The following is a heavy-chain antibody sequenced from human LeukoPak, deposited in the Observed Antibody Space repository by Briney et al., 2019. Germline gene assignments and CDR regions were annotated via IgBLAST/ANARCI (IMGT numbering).Heavy chain of an antibody. CDR3: AREEVATISALFDP. J-gene: IGHJ5*02. V-gene: IGHV4-39*07. CDR1: GGSISSSNYY. Sequence: PSETLSLTCTVSGGSISSSNYYWGWIRQLPGKGLEWIGSIYYSGSTYYNPSLKSRVTISLDKSKNQFSLKLSSVTAADTAVYYCAREEVATISALFDPWGQGTLVTVSS. D-gene: IGHD5-12*01. CDR2: IYYSGST.